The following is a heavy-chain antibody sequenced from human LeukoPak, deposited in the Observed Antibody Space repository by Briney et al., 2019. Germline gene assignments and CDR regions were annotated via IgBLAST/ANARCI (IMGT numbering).Heavy chain of an antibody. CDR2: ISYDGSNK. D-gene: IGHD6-25*01. J-gene: IGHJ3*02. V-gene: IGHV3-30*04. Sequence: GGSLRLSRAASGFTFSSYAMHWVRQAPGKGLEWVAVISYDGSNKYYADSVKGRFTISRDNSKNTLYLQMNSLRAEDTAVYYCAKDRGTSLCDAFDIWGQGTMVTVSS. CDR3: AKDRGTSLCDAFDI. CDR1: GFTFSSYA.